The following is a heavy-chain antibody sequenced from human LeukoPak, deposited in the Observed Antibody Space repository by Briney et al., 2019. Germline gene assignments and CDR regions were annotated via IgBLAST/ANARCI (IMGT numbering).Heavy chain of an antibody. CDR2: IIPIFGTA. V-gene: IGHV1-69*13. D-gene: IGHD3-3*01. Sequence: ASVKVSCKASGGTFSSYAISWVRQAPGQGLEWMGGIIPIFGTANYAQKFQGRVTITADESTSTAYMELSSLRSEDTAVYYCARAPHTIFAHQVYYYGMDVWGQGTTVTVSS. CDR1: GGTFSSYA. CDR3: ARAPHTIFAHQVYYYGMDV. J-gene: IGHJ6*02.